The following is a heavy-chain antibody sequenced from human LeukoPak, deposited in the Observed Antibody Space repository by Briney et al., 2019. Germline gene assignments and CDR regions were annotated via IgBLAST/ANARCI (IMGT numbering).Heavy chain of an antibody. CDR1: GFTFRDYW. V-gene: IGHV3-7*01. CDR2: IKQDGSDI. J-gene: IGHJ6*03. CDR3: ARGEGKDASSSPDYYYMDV. D-gene: IGHD6-6*01. Sequence: GGSLRLSCAASGFTFRDYWMTWVRQAPGKGLEWVANIKQDGSDIFYVDSVKGRFTISRDNAKNSLYLQMNSLRAEDTAVYYCARGEGKDASSSPDYYYMDVWGKGTTVTVSS.